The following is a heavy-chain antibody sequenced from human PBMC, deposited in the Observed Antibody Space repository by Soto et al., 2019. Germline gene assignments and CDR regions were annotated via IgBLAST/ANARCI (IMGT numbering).Heavy chain of an antibody. CDR3: ARARELMAVGYSSYLDY. J-gene: IGHJ4*02. V-gene: IGHV1-18*01. Sequence: ASVKVSYKASGYTFTSYGISWVRQAPGQGFEWMGWISAYNGNTNYAQKLQGRVTMTTDTSTSTAYMELRSLRSDDTAVYYCARARELMAVGYSSYLDYWGQGTLVTVSS. CDR2: ISAYNGNT. D-gene: IGHD6-19*01. CDR1: GYTFTSYG.